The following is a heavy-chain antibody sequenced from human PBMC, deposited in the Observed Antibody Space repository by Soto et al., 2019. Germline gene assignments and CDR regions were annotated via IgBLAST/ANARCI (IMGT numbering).Heavy chain of an antibody. Sequence: VQLQESGPGLVKPSQTLALTCAVTGDSISSGGHYWSWVRQHPGKGLEWIGYLYNNGPTSFNTPFKSRGTIAVDTSKNEFALKVTSVTAAETAVYYCAGDGAVHYGMAVWGHGTAVTVSS. V-gene: IGHV4-31*11. CDR1: GDSISSGGHY. J-gene: IGHJ6*02. CDR2: LYNNGPT. D-gene: IGHD3-16*01. CDR3: AGDGAVHYGMAV.